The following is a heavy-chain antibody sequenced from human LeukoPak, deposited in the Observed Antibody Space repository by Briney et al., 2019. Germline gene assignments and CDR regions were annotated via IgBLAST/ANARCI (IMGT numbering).Heavy chain of an antibody. J-gene: IGHJ5*02. CDR3: ARAVSWELGGWFDP. D-gene: IGHD1-26*01. CDR1: GYTFTGYY. V-gene: IGHV1-2*02. CDR2: INPNSGGT. Sequence: ASVKVSCKASGYTFTGYYMHWVRQAPGQGLEWMGWINPNSGGTNYARKFQGRVTMTRDTSISTAYMELSRLRSDDTAVYYCARAVSWELGGWFDPWGQGTLVTVSS.